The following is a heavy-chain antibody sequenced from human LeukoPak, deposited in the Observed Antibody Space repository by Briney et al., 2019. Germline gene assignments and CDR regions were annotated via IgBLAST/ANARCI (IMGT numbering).Heavy chain of an antibody. CDR3: ARRVPNQVVTDYFDY. CDR1: GFTFSSYG. D-gene: IGHD3-22*01. Sequence: PGGSLRLSCAASGFTFSSYGMHWVRQAPGKGLEWVAFIRYDGSNKYYADSVKGRFTISRDNAKNSLFLQMNSLRAEDTAVYYCARRVPNQVVTDYFDYWGQGTLVTVSS. J-gene: IGHJ4*02. V-gene: IGHV3-30*02. CDR2: IRYDGSNK.